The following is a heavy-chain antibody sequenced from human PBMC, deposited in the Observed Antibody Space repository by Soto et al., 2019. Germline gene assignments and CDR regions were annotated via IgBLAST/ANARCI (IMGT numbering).Heavy chain of an antibody. J-gene: IGHJ4*02. CDR2: ISGTSPST. CDR1: GFTFSAYA. CDR3: AIRIFGVEY. V-gene: IGHV3-23*01. Sequence: EVQLLESGGGLVQPGGSLRLSCAAYGFTFSAYAMSWVRHAPGKGLEWGSAISGTSPSTYYADSVQGRFTISRDSSRKTLFLQMNTMRAEYTAVYFCAIRIFGVEYWGQGTQVTVSS. D-gene: IGHD3-3*01.